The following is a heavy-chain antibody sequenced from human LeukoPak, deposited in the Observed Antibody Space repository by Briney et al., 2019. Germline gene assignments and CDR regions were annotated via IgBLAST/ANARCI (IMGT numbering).Heavy chain of an antibody. V-gene: IGHV3-48*03. Sequence: GGSLRLSCAASGFTFSSYEMNWVRQAPGKGLEWVSYISSSGSTIYYADSVKGRFTISRDNAKNPLYLQMNSLRAEDTAVYYCARGGYYDSSGSDYWGQGTLVTVSS. CDR2: ISSSGSTI. D-gene: IGHD3-22*01. CDR1: GFTFSSYE. CDR3: ARGGYYDSSGSDY. J-gene: IGHJ4*02.